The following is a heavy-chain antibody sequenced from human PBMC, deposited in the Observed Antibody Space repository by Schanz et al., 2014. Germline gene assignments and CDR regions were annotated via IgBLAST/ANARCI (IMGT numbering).Heavy chain of an antibody. CDR2: INGDGSRT. D-gene: IGHD1-1*01. CDR3: AKKVPAYNPFDS. J-gene: IGHJ4*02. V-gene: IGHV3-23*01. CDR1: GFTFSSYA. Sequence: EVQLLESGGGLVQPGGSLRLSCAASGFTFSSYAMSWVRQAPGKGLVWVSRINGDGSRTAYADSVKGRFTISRDNSKNTLYLQMDSLRAEDTAVYFCAKKVPAYNPFDSWGQGTLVTVSS.